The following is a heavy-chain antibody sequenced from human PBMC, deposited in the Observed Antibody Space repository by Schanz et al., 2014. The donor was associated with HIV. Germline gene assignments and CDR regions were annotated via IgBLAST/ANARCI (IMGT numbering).Heavy chain of an antibody. Sequence: EVQLVESGGDLVQPGGSLRLSCAASGFTFRNSWMSWVRQVPGKGLEWVAQINGDGSQTYYVDSLKGRFTISRDNAENSLYLQMTSLRVDDRAVYYCAKEIGWHAFDAWGQGTMVTVSS. CDR2: INGDGSQT. V-gene: IGHV3-7*01. D-gene: IGHD6-19*01. CDR1: GFTFRNSW. J-gene: IGHJ3*01. CDR3: AKEIGWHAFDA.